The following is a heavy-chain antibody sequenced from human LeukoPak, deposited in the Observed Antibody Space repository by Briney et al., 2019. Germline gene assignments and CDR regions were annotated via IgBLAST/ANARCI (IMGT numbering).Heavy chain of an antibody. CDR1: GFXFSSYA. CDR2: ISSSGGTI. J-gene: IGHJ4*02. CDR3: ARGFIFDY. Sequence: PGGSLRLSCAASGFXFSSYAISWVRQAPGKGLEWVSYISSSGGTIYYADSVKGRFTISRDNAKHSLYLQMNSLRAEDTAVYYCARGFIFDYWGQGTLVTVSS. V-gene: IGHV3-48*03.